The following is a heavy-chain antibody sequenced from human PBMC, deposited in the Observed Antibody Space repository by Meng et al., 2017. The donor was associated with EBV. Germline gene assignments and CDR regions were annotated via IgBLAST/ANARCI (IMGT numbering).Heavy chain of an antibody. CDR3: ARDFCGGDCYLFDY. D-gene: IGHD2-21*01. J-gene: IGHJ4*02. CDR1: GETFTSYS. Sequence: QVQLVQSVAEVKKPGASVKVSCKASGETFTSYSMRWVRQAPGQGLEWMGIINPSGGSTSYAQKFQGRVTMTRDTSTSTVYMELSSLRSEDTAVYYCARDFCGGDCYLFDYWGQGTLVTVSS. CDR2: INPSGGST. V-gene: IGHV1-46*01.